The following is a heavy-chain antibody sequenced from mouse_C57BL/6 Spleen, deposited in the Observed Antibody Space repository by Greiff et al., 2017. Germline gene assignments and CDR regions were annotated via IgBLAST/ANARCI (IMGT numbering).Heavy chain of an antibody. V-gene: IGHV1-84*01. Sequence: QVQLQQSGPELVKPGASVKISCKASGYTFTDYYLNWVTQRPGQGLEWLGWIYPGSGNTKYHEKFKGQATLPVDTSSSPAYMQLSSLTSEDSAVYVCARWIYYGNYDYAMDYWGQGTSVTVSS. CDR3: ARWIYYGNYDYAMDY. CDR1: GYTFTDYY. D-gene: IGHD2-1*01. J-gene: IGHJ4*01. CDR2: IYPGSGNT.